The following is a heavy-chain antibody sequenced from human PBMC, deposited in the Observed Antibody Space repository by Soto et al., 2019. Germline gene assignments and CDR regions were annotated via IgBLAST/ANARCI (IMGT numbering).Heavy chain of an antibody. CDR3: ARYNKTRVYGMDV. CDR1: GYTLTELS. Sequence: QVQLVQSGAEVKKPGASVKVSCKVSGYTLTELSMHWVRQAPGKGLEWVAVIWYDGSNKYYADSVKGRFTISRDNSKNTLYLQMNSLRAEDTAVYYCARYNKTRVYGMDVWGQGTTVTVSS. CDR2: IWYDGSNK. D-gene: IGHD1-1*01. V-gene: IGHV3-33*01. J-gene: IGHJ6*02.